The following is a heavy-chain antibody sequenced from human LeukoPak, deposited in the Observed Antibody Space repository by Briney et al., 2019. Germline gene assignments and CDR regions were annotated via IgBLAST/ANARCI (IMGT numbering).Heavy chain of an antibody. V-gene: IGHV1-46*01. CDR1: GYTFTSYY. CDR2: INPSGGST. CDR3: ALGKGRKWLLPYGMDV. D-gene: IGHD3-22*01. J-gene: IGHJ6*02. Sequence: EASVKVSCKTSGYTFTSYYIHWVRQAPGQGLEWMGIINPSGGSTNYAQKFHGRVTMTRDTSTSTVYMELSSLRSEDTAVYYCALGKGRKWLLPYGMDVWGQGTTVTVSS.